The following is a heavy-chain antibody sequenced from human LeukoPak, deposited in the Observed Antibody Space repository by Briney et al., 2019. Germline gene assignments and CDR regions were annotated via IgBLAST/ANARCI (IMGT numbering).Heavy chain of an antibody. D-gene: IGHD3-9*01. CDR3: ASLYYDILTGYPYFDY. J-gene: IGHJ4*02. Sequence: SGTLSLTCAVSGGSISSSNWWSWVRQPPGKGLEWVGEIYHSGSTNYNPSLKSRVTISVDKSKNQFSLKLSSVTAADTAVYYCASLYYDILTGYPYFDYWGQGTLVTVSS. CDR1: GGSISSSNW. V-gene: IGHV4-4*02. CDR2: IYHSGST.